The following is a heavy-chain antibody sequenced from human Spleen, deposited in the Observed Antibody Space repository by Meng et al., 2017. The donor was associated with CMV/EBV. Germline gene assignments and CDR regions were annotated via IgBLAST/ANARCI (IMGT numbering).Heavy chain of an antibody. Sequence: YTFTSYGISWVRQAPGQGLEWMGWISAYNGNTNYAQKLQGRVTMTTDTSTSTAYMELRSLRSDDTAVYYCARDTFTLYSSGRPDFDYWGQGTLVTVSS. J-gene: IGHJ4*02. CDR1: YTFTSYG. CDR2: ISAYNGNT. V-gene: IGHV1-18*01. CDR3: ARDTFTLYSSGRPDFDY. D-gene: IGHD6-19*01.